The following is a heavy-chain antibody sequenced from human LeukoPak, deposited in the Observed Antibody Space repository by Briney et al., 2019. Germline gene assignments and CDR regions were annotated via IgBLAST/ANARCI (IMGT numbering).Heavy chain of an antibody. CDR3: ALRASGYYLTIDY. D-gene: IGHD3-22*01. CDR1: GGSFSGYY. V-gene: IGHV4-34*01. J-gene: IGHJ4*02. Sequence: SETLSLTCAVYGGSFSGYYWSWIRQPPGKGLEWIGEINHSGSTNYNPSLKSRATISVDTSKNQFSLKLSSATAADTAVYYCALRASGYYLTIDYWGQGTLVTVSS. CDR2: INHSGST.